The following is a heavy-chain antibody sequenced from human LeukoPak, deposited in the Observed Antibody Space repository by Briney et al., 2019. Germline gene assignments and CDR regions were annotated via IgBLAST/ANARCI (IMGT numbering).Heavy chain of an antibody. J-gene: IGHJ6*03. CDR1: GYTFTGYY. CDR3: AREPSMTQGGYYYMDV. Sequence: GASVKVSCKASGYTFTGYYMHWVRQAPGQGLEWMGWINPNSGGTNYAQKSQGRVTMTRDTSISTAYMELSRLRSDDTAVYYCAREPSMTQGGYYYMDVWGKGTTVTISS. D-gene: IGHD2-15*01. CDR2: INPNSGGT. V-gene: IGHV1-2*02.